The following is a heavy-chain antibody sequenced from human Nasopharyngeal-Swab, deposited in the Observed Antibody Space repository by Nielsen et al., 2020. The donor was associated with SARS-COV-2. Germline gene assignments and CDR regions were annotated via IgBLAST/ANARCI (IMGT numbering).Heavy chain of an antibody. CDR2: LKSGGGT. D-gene: IGHD1-26*01. Sequence: GESLKISCVASGFTVSSNFVSWVRQAPGKGLEWVSLLKSGGGTFYADSVRGRFTISRDNSRNTVYLQMNSLRAEDTAVYYCARVRQSGAYFPFDSWGLGTLVTASS. CDR1: GFTVSSNF. J-gene: IGHJ4*02. CDR3: ARVRQSGAYFPFDS. V-gene: IGHV3-53*01.